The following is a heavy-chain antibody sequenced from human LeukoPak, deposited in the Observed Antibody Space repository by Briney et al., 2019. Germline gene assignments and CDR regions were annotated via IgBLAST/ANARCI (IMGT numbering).Heavy chain of an antibody. Sequence: GGSLRLSCAASGFTFSSYGMHWVRQAPGKGLEWVAVIWYDGSNKYYADSVKGRFTISRDNSKNTLYLQMNSLRAEDTAVYYCAKDRRVVITVDAFDIWGQGTMVTVSS. J-gene: IGHJ3*02. V-gene: IGHV3-33*06. D-gene: IGHD3-22*01. CDR1: GFTFSSYG. CDR2: IWYDGSNK. CDR3: AKDRRVVITVDAFDI.